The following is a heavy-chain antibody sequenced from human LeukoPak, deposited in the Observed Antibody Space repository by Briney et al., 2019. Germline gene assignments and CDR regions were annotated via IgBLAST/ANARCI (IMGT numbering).Heavy chain of an antibody. V-gene: IGHV6-1*01. D-gene: IGHD3-16*02. Sequence: SQTLSLTCAISGDTVSSTSGAWNWIRQSPSRGPEWLGRTYYRSKWFNDYAVSVKSRLTFSPDTSKNQVSLQLNSVIPEDTAVYYCARERIDSFDSWGQGTLVTVSS. J-gene: IGHJ5*01. CDR3: ARERIDSFDS. CDR1: GDTVSSTSGA. CDR2: TYYRSKWFN.